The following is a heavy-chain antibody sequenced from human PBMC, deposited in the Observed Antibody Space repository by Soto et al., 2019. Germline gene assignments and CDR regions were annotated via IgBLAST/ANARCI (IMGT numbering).Heavy chain of an antibody. D-gene: IGHD6-13*01. J-gene: IGHJ6*02. CDR3: ARSLLDEYSSSWRSAYYGMDV. V-gene: IGHV1-2*02. Sequence: VASVKVSCKASGFTFSAYYIYWVRQAPGHGLEWIGWINPNSGGTNNAQKFQGRVTMTRDTSTSTVYMELSALIPDDTAVYYCARSLLDEYSSSWRSAYYGMDVWGQGTTVTVS. CDR1: GFTFSAYY. CDR2: INPNSGGT.